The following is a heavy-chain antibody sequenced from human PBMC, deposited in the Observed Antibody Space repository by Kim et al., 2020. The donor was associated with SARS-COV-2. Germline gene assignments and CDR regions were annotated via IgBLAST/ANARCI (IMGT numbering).Heavy chain of an antibody. J-gene: IGHJ5*02. D-gene: IGHD3-10*01. CDR2: INHSGST. CDR1: GGSFSGYY. V-gene: IGHV4-34*01. CDR3: ARGRSYHRNRNWFDP. Sequence: SETLSLTCAVYGGSFSGYYWSWIRQPPGKGLEWIGEINHSGSTNYNPSLKSRVTISVDTSKNQFSLKLSSVTAADTAVYYCARGRSYHRNRNWFDPWGQGTLVTVSS.